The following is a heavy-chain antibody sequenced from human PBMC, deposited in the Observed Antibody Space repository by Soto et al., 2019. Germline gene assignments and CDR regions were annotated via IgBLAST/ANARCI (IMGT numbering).Heavy chain of an antibody. D-gene: IGHD1-1*01. CDR2: ISSSSSTI. CDR1: GFTFSSYS. V-gene: IGHV3-48*01. J-gene: IGHJ6*03. Sequence: GGSLRLSCAASGFTFSSYSMNWVRQAPGKGLEWVSYISSSSSTIYYADSGKGRFTISRDNAKNSLYLQMNSLRAEDTAVYYCARVPPDTVQLEREDYYYYYMDVWGKGTTVTVSS. CDR3: ARVPPDTVQLEREDYYYYYMDV.